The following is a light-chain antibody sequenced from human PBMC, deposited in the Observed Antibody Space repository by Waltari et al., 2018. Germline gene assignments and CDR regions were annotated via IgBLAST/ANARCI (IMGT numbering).Light chain of an antibody. V-gene: IGKV3-15*01. Sequence: EVVMTQSPATLSVSPGEGAALSCRASQNVKNNVAWFQQKPGQAPRLLIYGASTRATGIPARFSGSGSGTEFTLTISSLQSGDVAIYYCQQYENWPPITFGQGTRLDIK. CDR3: QQYENWPPIT. CDR1: QNVKNN. CDR2: GAS. J-gene: IGKJ5*01.